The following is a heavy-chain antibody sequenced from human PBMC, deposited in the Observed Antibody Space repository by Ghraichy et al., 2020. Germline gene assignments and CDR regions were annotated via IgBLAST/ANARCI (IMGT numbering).Heavy chain of an antibody. CDR2: VYYSGTT. V-gene: IGHV4-39*01. J-gene: IGHJ4*02. D-gene: IGHD3-22*01. Sequence: SETLSLTCAVSGGSISSRTYYWAWIRQPPGKGLEWIGNVYYSGTTYYNPSLKSRVTISVDTSKNQFSLKLSSVTAADTAVYYCARWSYSDGGDYYYRYFDYWGQGTLVTVSS. CDR1: GGSISSRTYY. CDR3: ARWSYSDGGDYYYRYFDY.